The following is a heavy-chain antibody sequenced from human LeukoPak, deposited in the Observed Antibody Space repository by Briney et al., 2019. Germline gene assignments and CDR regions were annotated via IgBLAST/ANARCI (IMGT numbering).Heavy chain of an antibody. J-gene: IGHJ4*02. CDR3: AKSRTTGSASSDY. D-gene: IGHD2-8*02. CDR2: INPSGGSA. Sequence: ASVKVSCKASGYTFSIYNMHWVRQAPGQGLEWMGIINPSGGSASDTQKFRGRVTMTRDTSTTTVYMEMSNLSSEDTAMYYCAKSRTTGSASSDYWGQGTLVTVSS. CDR1: GYTFSIYN. V-gene: IGHV1-46*01.